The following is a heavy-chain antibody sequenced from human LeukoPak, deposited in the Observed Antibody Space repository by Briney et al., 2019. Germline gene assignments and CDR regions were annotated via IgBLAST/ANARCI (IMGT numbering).Heavy chain of an antibody. CDR3: ARDGPLFHSHYYGMDV. CDR2: ISRTGDYI. J-gene: IGHJ6*02. D-gene: IGHD2-15*01. CDR1: GFNFSTYS. V-gene: IGHV3-21*01. Sequence: GGSLRLSCAASGFNFSTYSMNWVRQAPGMGLEWVSSISRTGDYIYYADSMKGRFTISRDNAKNSLHLQMNTLRAEDTAVYYCARDGPLFHSHYYGMDVWGQGTTVTVSS.